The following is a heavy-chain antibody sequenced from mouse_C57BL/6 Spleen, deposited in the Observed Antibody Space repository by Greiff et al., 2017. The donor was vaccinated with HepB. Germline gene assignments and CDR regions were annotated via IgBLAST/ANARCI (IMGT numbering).Heavy chain of an antibody. CDR1: GYAFSSYW. D-gene: IGHD2-4*01. CDR3: ARRGDYDERAFAY. Sequence: QVQLKESGAELVKPGASVKISCKASGYAFSSYWMNWVKQRPGKGLEWIGQIYPGDGDTNYNGKFKGKATLTADKSSSTAYMQLSSLTSEDSAVYFCARRGDYDERAFAYWGQGTLVTVSA. V-gene: IGHV1-80*01. J-gene: IGHJ3*01. CDR2: IYPGDGDT.